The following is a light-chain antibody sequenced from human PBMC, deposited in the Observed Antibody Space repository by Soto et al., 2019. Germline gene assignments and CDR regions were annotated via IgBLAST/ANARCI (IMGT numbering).Light chain of an antibody. Sequence: DIQMTQSPSTLSSSVGDRVTITCRASQSISSWLAWYQQKPGKAPKLLIYDASSLESGVPSRFRGSGSGTEFTLTISSLQPDDFETYYCQQYNSYSRTFGQGTRLEIK. CDR1: QSISSW. V-gene: IGKV1-5*01. CDR2: DAS. J-gene: IGKJ5*01. CDR3: QQYNSYSRT.